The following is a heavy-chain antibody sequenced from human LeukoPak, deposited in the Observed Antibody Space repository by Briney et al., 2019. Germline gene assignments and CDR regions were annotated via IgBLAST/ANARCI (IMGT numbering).Heavy chain of an antibody. D-gene: IGHD3-22*01. J-gene: IGHJ4*02. V-gene: IGHV4-39*01. CDR1: GGSISTNNYY. CDR3: ARLLYDRSGYYYFDY. CDR2: IYYTGRT. Sequence: NPSETLSLTCTVSGGSISTNNYYWGWLRQPPGKGLEWIGTIYYTGRTYDNPSLKSRVTVSVDTSKNQFSLKLSSVTAADTAVYYCARLLYDRSGYYYFDYWGQGTLVTVSS.